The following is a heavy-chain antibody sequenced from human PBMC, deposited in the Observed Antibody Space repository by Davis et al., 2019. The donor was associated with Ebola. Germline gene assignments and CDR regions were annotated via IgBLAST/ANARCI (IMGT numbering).Heavy chain of an antibody. CDR2: IGPYNANT. CDR3: ARGRKVARMGSWFDS. D-gene: IGHD5-12*01. J-gene: IGHJ5*01. CDR1: GYTFTSHG. V-gene: IGHV1-18*04. Sequence: ASVKVSCKASGYTFTSHGITWVRQTPGQGLEWMGWIGPYNANTKYAEKFQGRVTMTTDTSTSTVYMELRSLRSDDTGVYYCARGRKVARMGSWFDSWGQGTLVTVSS.